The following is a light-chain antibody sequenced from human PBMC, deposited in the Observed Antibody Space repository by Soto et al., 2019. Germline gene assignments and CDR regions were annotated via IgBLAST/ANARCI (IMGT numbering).Light chain of an antibody. V-gene: IGKV1-39*01. J-gene: IGKJ1*01. CDR3: QQSYSSPRT. CDR2: AAS. Sequence: DIQMTQSPSSLSASVGDRVTITCRASQSISSYLNWYQRKSGKAPKLLIYAASSLQSGVPSRFSGSGSGTDFTLTISSLQPEDFATYYCQQSYSSPRTFGQGTKVEIK. CDR1: QSISSY.